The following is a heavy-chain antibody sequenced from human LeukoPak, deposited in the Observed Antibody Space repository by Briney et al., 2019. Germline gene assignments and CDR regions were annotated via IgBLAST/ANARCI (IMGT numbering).Heavy chain of an antibody. Sequence: ASVKVSCKASGYIFTGYYMHWVRQAPGQGLEWMGWINPNSGGTNYAQKFQGRVTMTRDTSISTAYMELSRLRSDDTAVYYCARGGLMRGYDILTVYGNYYYGMDVWGQGTTVTVSS. D-gene: IGHD3-9*01. CDR1: GYIFTGYY. CDR2: INPNSGGT. CDR3: ARGGLMRGYDILTVYGNYYYGMDV. V-gene: IGHV1-2*02. J-gene: IGHJ6*02.